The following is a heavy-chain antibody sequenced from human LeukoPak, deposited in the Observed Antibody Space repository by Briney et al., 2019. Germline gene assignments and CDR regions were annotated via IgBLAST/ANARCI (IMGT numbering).Heavy chain of an antibody. CDR3: AKAGIGVVGYFDY. D-gene: IGHD6-19*01. Sequence: PGGSLRLSCSASGFIFSSYAMSWGRQAPGKGLEWVSVISGSGDITYHADSVRGRFTISRDNSKKTLFLQMNSLRDEDTALYYCAKAGIGVVGYFDYWGQGTLVTVSS. CDR2: ISGSGDIT. J-gene: IGHJ4*02. V-gene: IGHV3-23*01. CDR1: GFIFSSYA.